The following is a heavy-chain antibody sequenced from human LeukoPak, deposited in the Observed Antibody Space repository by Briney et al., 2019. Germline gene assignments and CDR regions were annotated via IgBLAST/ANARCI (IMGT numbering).Heavy chain of an antibody. CDR1: GGSISSGSYC. Sequence: SETLSLTCTVSGGSISSGSYCWSWIRQPAGKGLEWIGRIYTSGSTNYNPSLKSRVTISVDTYKNQFSLKLSSVTAADTAVYYCARDSSGWGNGFGGLDYWGQGTLVTVAS. CDR2: IYTSGST. CDR3: ARDSSGWGNGFGGLDY. V-gene: IGHV4-61*02. D-gene: IGHD6-19*01. J-gene: IGHJ4*02.